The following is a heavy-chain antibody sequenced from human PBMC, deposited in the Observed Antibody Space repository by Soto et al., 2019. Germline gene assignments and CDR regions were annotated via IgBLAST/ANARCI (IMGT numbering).Heavy chain of an antibody. CDR1: GGSFSGYY. V-gene: IGHV4-34*01. J-gene: IGHJ4*02. Sequence: QVQLQQWGAGLLKPSETLSLTCAVYGGSFSGYYWSWIRQPPGKGLEWIGEINHSGSTNYNPSLKXRXTIXVDTSTNQFSLKLSSVTAADTAVYYCARDYYDSSGRPTIDYWGQGTLVTVSS. CDR3: ARDYYDSSGRPTIDY. D-gene: IGHD3-22*01. CDR2: INHSGST.